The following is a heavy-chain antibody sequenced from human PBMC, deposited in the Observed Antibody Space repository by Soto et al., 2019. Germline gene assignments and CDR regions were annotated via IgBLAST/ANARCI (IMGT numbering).Heavy chain of an antibody. CDR2: IYHSGST. CDR1: GYSISSGYY. V-gene: IGHV4-38-2*02. CDR3: ARDRLFGGWNDGWFDP. Sequence: SETLSLTCTVSGYSISSGYYWGWIRQPPGKGLEWIGSIYHSGSTYYNPSLKSRVTISVDTSKNQFSLKLSSVTAADTAVYYCARDRLFGGWNDGWFDPWGQGTLVTVSS. D-gene: IGHD1-1*01. J-gene: IGHJ5*02.